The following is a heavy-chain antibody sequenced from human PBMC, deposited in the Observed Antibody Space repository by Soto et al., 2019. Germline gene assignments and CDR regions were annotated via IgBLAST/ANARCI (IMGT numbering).Heavy chain of an antibody. Sequence: SDTLSLTCTVSGGSISSYYWSWIRQPPGKGLEWIGYIYYSGSTNYTPSLKSRVTISVDTSKNQFSLKLSSVTAADTAVYYCARLSTVNHYYYMDVWGKGTAVTVCS. CDR1: GGSISSYY. CDR3: ARLSTVNHYYYMDV. CDR2: IYYSGST. J-gene: IGHJ6*03. D-gene: IGHD4-4*01. V-gene: IGHV4-59*08.